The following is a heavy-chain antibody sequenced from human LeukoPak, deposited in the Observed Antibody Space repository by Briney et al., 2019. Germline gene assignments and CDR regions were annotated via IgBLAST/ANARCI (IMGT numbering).Heavy chain of an antibody. CDR1: GFTFSSYS. V-gene: IGHV3-48*01. Sequence: PGGSLRLSCAASGFTFSSYSMNWVRQAPGKGLEWVSYISSSSSTIYYADSVKGRFTISRDNAKNSLYLQMNSLRAEDTAVYYCASWLVVPGLKYYMDVWGKGTTVTVSS. D-gene: IGHD2-2*01. CDR2: ISSSSSTI. CDR3: ASWLVVPGLKYYMDV. J-gene: IGHJ6*03.